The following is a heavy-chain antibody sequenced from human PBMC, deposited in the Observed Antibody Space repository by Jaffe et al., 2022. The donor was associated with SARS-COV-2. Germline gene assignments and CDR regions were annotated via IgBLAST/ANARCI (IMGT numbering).Heavy chain of an antibody. J-gene: IGHJ6*03. CDR1: GGSISSSSYY. D-gene: IGHD2-15*01. V-gene: IGHV4-39*01. CDR3: ARQLIYCSGGSCYYYYMDV. Sequence: QLQLQESGPGLVKPSETLSLTCTVSGGSISSSSYYWGWIRQPPGKGLEWIGSIYYSGSTYYNPSLKSRVTISVDTSKNQFSLKLSSVTAADTAVYYCARQLIYCSGGSCYYYYMDVWGKGTTVTVSS. CDR2: IYYSGST.